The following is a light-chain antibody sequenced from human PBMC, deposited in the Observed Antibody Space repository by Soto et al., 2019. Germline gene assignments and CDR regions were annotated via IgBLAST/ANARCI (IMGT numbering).Light chain of an antibody. CDR2: KAS. CDR1: QSISAW. CDR3: QQYNDYSWT. J-gene: IGKJ1*01. Sequence: DIQMTQSPSTLSASVGDSVSINCRASQSISAWLAWYQQKPAKAPRLLIYKASTLEIGVPSRFSGSGSGTEFTLTISSLQPEDVAIYYCQQYNDYSWTFGQGTKGDI. V-gene: IGKV1-5*03.